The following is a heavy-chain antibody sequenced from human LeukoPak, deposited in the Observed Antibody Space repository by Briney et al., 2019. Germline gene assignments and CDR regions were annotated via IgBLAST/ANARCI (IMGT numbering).Heavy chain of an antibody. D-gene: IGHD1-14*01. Sequence: SETPSLTCTVSGGSISSGGYYWSWIRQHPGKGLEWIGYIYYSGSTYYNPSLKSRVTISVDTSKNQFSLKLSSVTAADTAVYYCARAHRRGNWFDPWGQGTLVTVSS. CDR1: GGSISSGGYY. J-gene: IGHJ5*02. CDR3: ARAHRRGNWFDP. V-gene: IGHV4-31*03. CDR2: IYYSGST.